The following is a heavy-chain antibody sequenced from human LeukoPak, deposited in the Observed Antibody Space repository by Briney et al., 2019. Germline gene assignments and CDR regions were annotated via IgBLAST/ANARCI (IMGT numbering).Heavy chain of an antibody. V-gene: IGHV4-61*02. J-gene: IGHJ6*03. CDR2: TYTSGRT. D-gene: IGHD3-10*01. Sequence: SQTLSLTCTVSGGSLSSGSSYWSWIRQPAGKGLEWIGRTYTSGRTNYSPSLKSRLTISVDTSKNQFSLKLSSVSAADTAVYYCASHGASFYYGSGRYYYYMDVWGKGTTVTISS. CDR1: GGSLSSGSSY. CDR3: ASHGASFYYGSGRYYYYMDV.